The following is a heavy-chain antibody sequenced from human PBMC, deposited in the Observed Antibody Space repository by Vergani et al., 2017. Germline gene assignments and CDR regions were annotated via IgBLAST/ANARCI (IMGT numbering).Heavy chain of an antibody. CDR3: ARAGIAVATSDY. V-gene: IGHV4-39*01. CDR1: GGSISSSSYY. CDR2: IYYSGST. J-gene: IGHJ4*02. D-gene: IGHD6-19*01. Sequence: QVKLQESGPGLLKPSETLSLTCTVSGGSISSSSYYWGWIRQPPGKGLEWIGSIYYSGSTYYNPSLKSRVTISVDTSKNQFSLKLNSVTVADTAVYYCARAGIAVATSDYGGQGTLVTDSA.